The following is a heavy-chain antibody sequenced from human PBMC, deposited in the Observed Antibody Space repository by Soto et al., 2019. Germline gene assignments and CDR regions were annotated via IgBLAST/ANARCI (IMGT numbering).Heavy chain of an antibody. D-gene: IGHD3-16*02. CDR1: GFTFSDSW. CDR3: TTYDYIWGTYRYRSAY. J-gene: IGHJ4*02. Sequence: EVHLVESGGGLVKPGGSLRLSCVASGFTFSDSWMSWVRQAPGKGLEWVARILSETDGGTIDYAAPVEDRFTISRDDSKNMLYLQMNSLKTEDTAVYFCTTYDYIWGTYRYRSAYWGQGTLVTVSS. CDR2: ILSETDGGTI. V-gene: IGHV3-15*01.